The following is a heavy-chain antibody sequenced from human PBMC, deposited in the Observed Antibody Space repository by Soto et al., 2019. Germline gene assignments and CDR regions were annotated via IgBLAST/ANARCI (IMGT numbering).Heavy chain of an antibody. CDR1: GYTFISYG. CDR3: ARVGRQSYYDGFPIY. CDR2: ISAYNGNT. D-gene: IGHD3-22*01. V-gene: IGHV1-18*01. Sequence: ASVKVSCKASGYTFISYGIGWARQAPGQGLEWMGWISAYNGNTNYAQKLQGRVTMTTDTSTSTAYMELRSLRSDDTAVYYCARVGRQSYYDGFPIYWGQGTLVTVSS. J-gene: IGHJ4*02.